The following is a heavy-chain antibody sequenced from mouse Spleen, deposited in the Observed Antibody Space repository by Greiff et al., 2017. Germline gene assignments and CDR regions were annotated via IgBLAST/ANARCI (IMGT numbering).Heavy chain of an antibody. V-gene: IGHV5-15*01. J-gene: IGHJ4*01. CDR1: GFTFSDYG. D-gene: IGHD2-12*01. CDR3: ARRIYDGAMDY. Sequence: EVHLVESGGGLVKPGGSLKLSCAASGFTFSDYGMAWVRQAPGEGPEWVAFISNLAYSIYYADTVTGRFTISRENAKNTLYLEMSSLRSEDTAMYYCARRIYDGAMDYWGQGTSVTVSS. CDR2: ISNLAYSI.